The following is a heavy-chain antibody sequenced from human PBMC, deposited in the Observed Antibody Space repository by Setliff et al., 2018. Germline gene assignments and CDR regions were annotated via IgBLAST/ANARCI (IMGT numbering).Heavy chain of an antibody. J-gene: IGHJ4*02. CDR3: AKEVMGLHLSGLDY. V-gene: IGHV3-7*04. D-gene: IGHD5-12*01. Sequence: PGGSLRLSCAASGFPFSTYWLNWVRQAPGKGLEWVANIKQDGSEKYYVDSVKGRFTIARDNAQNSLYLQMNSLGAEDTAVYYCAKEVMGLHLSGLDYWGQGNLVTVSS. CDR1: GFPFSTYW. CDR2: IKQDGSEK.